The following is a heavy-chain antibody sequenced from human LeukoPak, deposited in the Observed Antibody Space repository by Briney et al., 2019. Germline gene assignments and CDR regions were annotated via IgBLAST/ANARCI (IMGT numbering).Heavy chain of an antibody. J-gene: IGHJ4*02. CDR2: ISGSGGRT. CDR3: ARDPGAFPYFFDS. Sequence: GGSLRLSCAASGLPFSRNAMSWVRQAPGKGLEWASAISGSGGRTYYADSVKGRFTISRDNSKNTLYLQMNSLRVEDTAVYFCARDPGAFPYFFDSWGQGTLVTVSS. D-gene: IGHD4/OR15-4a*01. CDR1: GLPFSRNA. V-gene: IGHV3-23*01.